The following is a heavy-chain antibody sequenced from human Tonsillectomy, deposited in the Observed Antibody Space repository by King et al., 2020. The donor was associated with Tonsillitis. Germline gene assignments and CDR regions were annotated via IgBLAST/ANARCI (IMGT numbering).Heavy chain of an antibody. CDR2: IYHSGST. V-gene: IGHV4-38-2*01. CDR3: ARVRNAVVPDDKSGEYNWFDP. D-gene: IGHD2-2*01. CDR1: GYSISSGYY. Sequence: QLQESGPGLVKPSETLSLTCGVSGYSISSGYYWGWIRQPPGKGLEWIGSIYHSGSTYYNPSLKSRVTISVDTSKNQFSLKLSSVTAADTAVDYGARVRNAVVPDDKSGEYNWFDPWGQGTLVTVSS. J-gene: IGHJ5*02.